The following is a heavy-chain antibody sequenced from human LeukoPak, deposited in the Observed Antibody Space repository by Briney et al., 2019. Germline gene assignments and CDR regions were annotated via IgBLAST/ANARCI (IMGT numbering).Heavy chain of an antibody. V-gene: IGHV3-30*18. CDR1: GFTFSSYG. D-gene: IGHD3-22*01. J-gene: IGHJ4*02. Sequence: GGSLRLSCAASGFTFSSYGMHWVRQAPGKGLEWVAVISYDGSNKYYADSVKGRFTISRDNSKNTLYLQMNSLRAEDTAVYYCAKSTASGYSNDYWGQETLVTVSS. CDR3: AKSTASGYSNDY. CDR2: ISYDGSNK.